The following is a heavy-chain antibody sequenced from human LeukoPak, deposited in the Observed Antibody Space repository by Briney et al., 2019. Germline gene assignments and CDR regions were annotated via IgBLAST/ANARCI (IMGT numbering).Heavy chain of an antibody. CDR3: AKSGFLEWLLSKKGYYFDY. J-gene: IGHJ4*02. CDR2: ISGSGGST. CDR1: GFTFSSYA. V-gene: IGHV3-23*01. D-gene: IGHD3-3*01. Sequence: PGGSLRLSCAASGFTFSSYAMSWVRQAPGKGLEWVSAISGSGGSTYYADSVKGRFTISRDNSKKTLYLQMNSLRAEDTAVYYCAKSGFLEWLLSKKGYYFDYWGQGTLVTVSS.